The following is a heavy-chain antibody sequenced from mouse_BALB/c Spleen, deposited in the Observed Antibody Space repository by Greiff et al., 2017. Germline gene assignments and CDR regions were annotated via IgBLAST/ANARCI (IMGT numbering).Heavy chain of an antibody. CDR1: GYTFTSYW. Sequence: QVQLQQPGAELVKPGAPVKLSCKASGYTFTSYWMNWVKQRPGRGLEWIGRIDPSDSETHYNQKFKDKATLTVDKSSSTAYIQLSSLTSEDSAVYYCARGDYDTPYYAMDYWGQGTSVTVSS. V-gene: IGHV1-69*02. D-gene: IGHD2-4*01. CDR2: IDPSDSET. J-gene: IGHJ4*01. CDR3: ARGDYDTPYYAMDY.